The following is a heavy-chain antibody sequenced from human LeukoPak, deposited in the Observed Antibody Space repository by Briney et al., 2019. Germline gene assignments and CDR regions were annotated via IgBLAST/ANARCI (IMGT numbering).Heavy chain of an antibody. CDR2: IKGDGSKI. J-gene: IGHJ4*02. D-gene: IGHD2-15*01. CDR3: ARDGSCFDL. Sequence: GGSLRLSCGASGFTFSEYWMTWVRQAPGRGPEWVANIKGDGSKIYYVDSVKGRFTISRDNDKNSLYLQMHNLRVEDTAVYHCARDGSCFDLWGQGALVTVSS. CDR1: GFTFSEYW. V-gene: IGHV3-7*01.